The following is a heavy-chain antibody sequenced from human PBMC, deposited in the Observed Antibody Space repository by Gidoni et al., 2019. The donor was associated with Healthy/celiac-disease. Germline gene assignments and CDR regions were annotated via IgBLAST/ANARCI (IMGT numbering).Heavy chain of an antibody. Sequence: ELQLVESGGGLVQPGGSLRLSCAASGFTFSSYEINWVPQAPGKGLEWVSYISSSGSTIYYADSVKGRFTISRDNAKNSLCLQMSSLRAEDTAVYYCARELDSSRDYYYYGMDVWSQGTTVTVSS. D-gene: IGHD6-13*01. V-gene: IGHV3-48*03. CDR1: GFTFSSYE. CDR2: ISSSGSTI. J-gene: IGHJ6*02. CDR3: ARELDSSRDYYYYGMDV.